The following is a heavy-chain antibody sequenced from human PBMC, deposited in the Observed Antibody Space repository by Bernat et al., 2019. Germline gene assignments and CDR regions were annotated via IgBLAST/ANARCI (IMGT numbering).Heavy chain of an antibody. D-gene: IGHD3-22*01. CDR2: INPSGGST. CDR3: ARDLEGKAEPAEENYYDRQYYYGMDV. Sequence: QVQLVQSGAEVKKPGASVKVSCKASGYTFTSYYMHWVRQAPGQGLEWMGIINPSGGSTSYAQKFQGRVTMTRDTSTSTVYMELSSLRSEDTAVYYCARDLEGKAEPAEENYYDRQYYYGMDVWGQGTTVTVSS. CDR1: GYTFTSYY. V-gene: IGHV1-46*03. J-gene: IGHJ6*02.